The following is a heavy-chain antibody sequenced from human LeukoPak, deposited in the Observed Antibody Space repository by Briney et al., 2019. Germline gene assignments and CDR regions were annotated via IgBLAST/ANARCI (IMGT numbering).Heavy chain of an antibody. CDR2: IKTDGTTT. Sequence: GGSLRLSCAASEITFSTYWMHWVRQAPGKGLLWVSRIKTDGTTTYYADSVKGRFTVSRDNAKNTLYLQMNSLRAEDTAVYYCATDRSWGGFDNWGQGTLVTVSS. V-gene: IGHV3-74*01. CDR3: ATDRSWGGFDN. CDR1: EITFSTYW. D-gene: IGHD3-16*01. J-gene: IGHJ4*02.